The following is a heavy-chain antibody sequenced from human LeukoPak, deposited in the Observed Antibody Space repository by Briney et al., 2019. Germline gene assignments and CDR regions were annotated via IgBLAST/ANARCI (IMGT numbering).Heavy chain of an antibody. CDR2: INPNSGGT. CDR1: GYTFTGYY. Sequence: ASVKVSCKASGYTFTGYYKHWVRQAPGQGLEWMGWINPNSGGTNYARKFQGRVTMTRDTSISTAYMELSRLRSDDTAVYYCARDLWTYDAFDIWGQGTMVTVSS. V-gene: IGHV1-2*02. D-gene: IGHD1-7*01. CDR3: ARDLWTYDAFDI. J-gene: IGHJ3*02.